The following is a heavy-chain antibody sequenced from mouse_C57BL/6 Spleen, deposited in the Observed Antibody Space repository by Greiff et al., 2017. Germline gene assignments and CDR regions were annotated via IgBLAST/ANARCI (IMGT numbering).Heavy chain of an antibody. J-gene: IGHJ2*01. CDR3: TPSYYSNYFDY. V-gene: IGHV14-4*01. Sequence: EVQLQQSGAELVRPGASVKLSCTASGFNIKDDYMHWVKQRPEQGLEWIGWIDPENGDTEYASKFQGKATITADTSSNTAYLQLSSLTSEDTAVYYCTPSYYSNYFDYWGTGTTLTVSS. D-gene: IGHD2-5*01. CDR2: IDPENGDT. CDR1: GFNIKDDY.